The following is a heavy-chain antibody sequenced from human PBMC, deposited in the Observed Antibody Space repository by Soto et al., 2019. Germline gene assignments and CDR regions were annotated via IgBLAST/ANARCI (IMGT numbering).Heavy chain of an antibody. CDR2: INSDGSST. J-gene: IGHJ6*02. CDR3: ARDPTYYYDSSGYQIYYGMDV. D-gene: IGHD3-22*01. V-gene: IGHV3-74*01. CDR1: GFTFSSYW. Sequence: EGQLVESGGGLVQPGGSLRLPCAASGFTFSSYWMHWVRQAPGKGLVWVSRINSDGSSTSYADSVKGRFTISRDNAKNTLYLQMNSLRAEDTAVYYCARDPTYYYDSSGYQIYYGMDVWGQGTTVTVSS.